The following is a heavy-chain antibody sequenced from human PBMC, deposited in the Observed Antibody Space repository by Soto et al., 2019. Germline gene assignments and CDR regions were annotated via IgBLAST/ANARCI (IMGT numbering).Heavy chain of an antibody. CDR3: VRDLAHGYTGNV. CDR1: GAIVTSGENY. V-gene: IGHV4-30-4*08. CDR2: IYDSGVT. D-gene: IGHD5-18*01. J-gene: IGHJ3*01. Sequence: SETLSLTCSVSGAIVTSGENYWSWVRQPPGKGLEWIGYIYDSGVTNYTPALKSRVTLSLDRPNNEVSLKLRSVTAADTAVYFCVRDLAHGYTGNVWGHGKLVT.